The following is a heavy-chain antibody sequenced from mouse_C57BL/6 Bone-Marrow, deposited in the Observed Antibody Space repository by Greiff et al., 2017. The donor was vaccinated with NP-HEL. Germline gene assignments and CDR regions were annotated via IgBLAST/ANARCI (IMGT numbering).Heavy chain of an antibody. CDR1: GFTFSSYA. D-gene: IGHD1-1*01. CDR3: ARERTTVVAKRSYYAMDY. Sequence: EVQRVESGGGLVKPGGSLKLSCAASGFTFSSYAMSWVRQTPEKRLEWVATISDGGSYTYYPDNVKGRFTISRDNAKNNLYLQMSHLKSEDTAMYYCARERTTVVAKRSYYAMDYWGQGTSVTVSS. CDR2: ISDGGSYT. J-gene: IGHJ4*01. V-gene: IGHV5-4*01.